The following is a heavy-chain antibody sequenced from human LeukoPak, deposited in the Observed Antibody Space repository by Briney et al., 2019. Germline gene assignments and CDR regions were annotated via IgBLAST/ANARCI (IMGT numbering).Heavy chain of an antibody. D-gene: IGHD2-15*01. CDR3: TRQRRYCSGDNCYSGLDS. V-gene: IGHV3-53*01. J-gene: IGHJ4*02. CDR2: IYSAGNT. CDR1: GFTVSSNY. Sequence: PGGSLRLSCAVSGFTVSSNYMTWVRQAPGKGLEWVSIIYSAGNTYYADSVKGRFTISRDNSKNTLYLQMSSVRAEETAVYYCTRQRRYCSGDNCYSGLDSWGQGTLVTVSS.